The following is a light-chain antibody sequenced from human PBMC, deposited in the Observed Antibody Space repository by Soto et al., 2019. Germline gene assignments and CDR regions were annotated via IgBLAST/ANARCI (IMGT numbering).Light chain of an antibody. CDR1: QSISSW. J-gene: IGKJ1*01. V-gene: IGKV1-5*03. CDR2: KAS. CDR3: QQYNSYSET. Sequence: DIQMTQSPSTLSASVGDRVTITCRASQSISSWLAWYQQKPGKAPNLLIYKASNLQSGVPSRFSGSGSGTEFTLTISSLQPDDFATYDCQQYNSYSETFGQGTKVEI.